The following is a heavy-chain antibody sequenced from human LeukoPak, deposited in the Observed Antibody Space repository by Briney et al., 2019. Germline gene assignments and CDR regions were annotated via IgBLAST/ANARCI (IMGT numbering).Heavy chain of an antibody. Sequence: GGSLRLSCAASGFTFSSYAMSWVRQAPGKGLEWVAAISGSGGSTYYADSVKGRFTSSRDDFKNTLYLQMNSLRAEDTAVYYCAKEVIVGVSFDYWGQGTLVTVSS. CDR1: GFTFSSYA. CDR2: ISGSGGST. D-gene: IGHD1-26*01. V-gene: IGHV3-23*01. J-gene: IGHJ4*02. CDR3: AKEVIVGVSFDY.